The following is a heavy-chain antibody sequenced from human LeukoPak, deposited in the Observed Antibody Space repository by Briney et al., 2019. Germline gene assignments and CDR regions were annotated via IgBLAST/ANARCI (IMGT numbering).Heavy chain of an antibody. CDR2: INTNTGNP. Sequence: ASVKVSCKASGGIFSSYAISWVRQAPGRGLEWVGWINTNTGNPTYAQGFTGRFVFSLDTSVSTAYLQISSLKAEDTAVYYCAKYVGSTVGYYYGMDVWGQGTTVTVSS. D-gene: IGHD4-23*01. CDR1: GGIFSSYA. V-gene: IGHV7-4-1*02. J-gene: IGHJ6*02. CDR3: AKYVGSTVGYYYGMDV.